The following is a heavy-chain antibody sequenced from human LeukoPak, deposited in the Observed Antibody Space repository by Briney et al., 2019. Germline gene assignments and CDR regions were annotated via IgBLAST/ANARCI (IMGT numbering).Heavy chain of an antibody. V-gene: IGHV4-34*01. J-gene: IGHJ5*02. D-gene: IGHD3-10*01. CDR3: ARGPHYYGSGSYFRRKNWFDP. CDR2: INHSGST. Sequence: KSSETLSLTCAVYGGSFSGYYWSWIRQPPGKGLEWIGEINHSGSTNYNPSLKSRVTISVDTSKNQFSLKLSSVTAADTAVYYCARGPHYYGSGSYFRRKNWFDPWGQGTLVTVSS. CDR1: GGSFSGYY.